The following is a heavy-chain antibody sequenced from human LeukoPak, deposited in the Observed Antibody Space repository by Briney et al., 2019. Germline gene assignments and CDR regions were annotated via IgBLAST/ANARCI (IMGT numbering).Heavy chain of an antibody. V-gene: IGHV3-21*01. CDR3: ARVHYYDSSGYYA. D-gene: IGHD3-22*01. J-gene: IGHJ5*02. CDR2: ISSSSSYI. CDR1: GFTFSSYN. Sequence: PGGSLRLSCAASGFTFSSYNMNWVRQAPGKGLEWVSSISSSSSYIYYADSVKGRFTISRDNAKNSPYLQMNSLRAEDTAVYYCARVHYYDSSGYYAWGQGTLVTVSS.